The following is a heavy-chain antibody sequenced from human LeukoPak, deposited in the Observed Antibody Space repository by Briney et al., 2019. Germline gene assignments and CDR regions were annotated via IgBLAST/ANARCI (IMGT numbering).Heavy chain of an antibody. CDR3: ARGIRIQLWSLTDYYYYYMDV. D-gene: IGHD5-18*01. Sequence: ASVKVSCKASGYTFTSYYMHWVRQAPGQGLEWMGIINPSGGSTSYAQKFQGRVTMTRDMSTSTVYMELSSLRSEDTAVYYCARGIRIQLWSLTDYYYYYMDVRGKGTTVTVSS. CDR1: GYTFTSYY. J-gene: IGHJ6*03. V-gene: IGHV1-46*01. CDR2: INPSGGST.